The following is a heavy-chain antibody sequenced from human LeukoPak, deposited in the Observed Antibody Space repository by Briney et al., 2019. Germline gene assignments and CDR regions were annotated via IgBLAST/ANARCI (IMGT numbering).Heavy chain of an antibody. CDR1: GYIFTDYY. CDR2: INPTSGGT. V-gene: IGHV1-2*02. Sequence: WASVKVSCKASGYIFTDYYMHWVRQAPGQGLEWMGWINPTSGGTSYAQKFQGRVTMTRDTSISTAYMELSSLTSDDTAVYYCARESRTTGSTSADWGQGTLVTVSS. D-gene: IGHD1-1*01. J-gene: IGHJ4*01. CDR3: ARESRTTGSTSAD.